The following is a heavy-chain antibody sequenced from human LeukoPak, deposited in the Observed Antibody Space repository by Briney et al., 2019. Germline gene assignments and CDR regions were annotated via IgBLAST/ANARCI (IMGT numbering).Heavy chain of an antibody. J-gene: IGHJ4*02. CDR3: ARQEVYSNYVIY. CDR2: IYYSGST. V-gene: IGHV4-39*01. D-gene: IGHD4-11*01. Sequence: SETLSLTCTVSGGSISSSSYYWGWIRQPPGKGLEWIGSIYYSGSTYYNPSLKSRVTISVDTSKNQFSLKLSSVTAADTAVYYCARQEVYSNYVIYWGQGTLVTVSS. CDR1: GGSISSSSYY.